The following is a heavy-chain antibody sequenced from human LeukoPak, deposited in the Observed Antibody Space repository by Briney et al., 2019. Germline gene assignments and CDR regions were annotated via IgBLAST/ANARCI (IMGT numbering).Heavy chain of an antibody. D-gene: IGHD6-19*01. CDR3: ARDWEYSSGWNI. CDR2: IYYSERA. CDR1: GGSIRSFY. Sequence: SETLSLTCTVSGGSIRSFYWSWIRQAPGKGLEWIGHIYYSERAHYNPSLKSRVTISVDTSENQFSLKLSSVTAADTAVYYCARDWEYSSGWNIWGQGTMVTVSS. V-gene: IGHV4-59*01. J-gene: IGHJ3*02.